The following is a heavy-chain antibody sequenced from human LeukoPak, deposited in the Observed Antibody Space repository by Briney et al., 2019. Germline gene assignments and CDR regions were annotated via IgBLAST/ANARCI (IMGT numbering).Heavy chain of an antibody. CDR3: ARHLYNWKTLFDY. V-gene: IGHV4-59*08. Sequence: SETLSLTCTVSGGSISSYYWSWIRQPPRKGLDWIGYIHYSGSTSYNPSLKSRVTISVDMSKNQFSLKLSSVTAADTAVYYCARHLYNWKTLFDYWGQGTLVTVSS. J-gene: IGHJ4*02. CDR1: GGSISSYY. CDR2: IHYSGST. D-gene: IGHD1-20*01.